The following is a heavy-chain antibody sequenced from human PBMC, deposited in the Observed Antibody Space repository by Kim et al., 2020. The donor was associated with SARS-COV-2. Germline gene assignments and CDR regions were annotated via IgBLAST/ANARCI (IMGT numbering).Heavy chain of an antibody. CDR3: ARDHSEAYYYDSSGYYLGYYCGMDV. CDR2: IKQDGSEK. D-gene: IGHD3-22*01. J-gene: IGHJ6*02. Sequence: GGSLRLSCAASGFTFSSYWMSWVRQAPGKGLEWVANIKQDGSEKYYVDSVKGRFTISRDNAKNSLYLQMNSLRAEDTAVYYCARDHSEAYYYDSSGYYLGYYCGMDVWGQGTTVTFSS. V-gene: IGHV3-7*01. CDR1: GFTFSSYW.